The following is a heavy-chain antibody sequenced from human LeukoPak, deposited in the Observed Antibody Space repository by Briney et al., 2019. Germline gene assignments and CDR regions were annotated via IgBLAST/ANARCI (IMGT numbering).Heavy chain of an antibody. D-gene: IGHD6-19*01. Sequence: GGSLRLSCAASGFTFRSFAMHWIRQAPGKGLEYVSALRSDGATTYYADSVKGRFIISRDNFKNTLYLQMGSLRSEDMGVYYCARARRSGQQSYYFDYWGQGTPVTVSS. CDR1: GFTFRSFA. CDR2: LRSDGATT. V-gene: IGHV3-64*02. J-gene: IGHJ4*02. CDR3: ARARRSGQQSYYFDY.